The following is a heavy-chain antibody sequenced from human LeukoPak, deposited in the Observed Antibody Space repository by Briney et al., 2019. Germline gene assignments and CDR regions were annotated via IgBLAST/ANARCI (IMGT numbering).Heavy chain of an antibody. Sequence: SETLSLTCTVSGGSISSYYWSWIRQPPGKWLEWIGYIYYSGSTNYNPSLKSRVTISVDTSKNQFSLKLSSVTAADTAVYYCARDLDYRGQGTLVTVSS. V-gene: IGHV4-59*01. CDR3: ARDLDY. J-gene: IGHJ4*02. CDR2: IYYSGST. CDR1: GGSISSYY.